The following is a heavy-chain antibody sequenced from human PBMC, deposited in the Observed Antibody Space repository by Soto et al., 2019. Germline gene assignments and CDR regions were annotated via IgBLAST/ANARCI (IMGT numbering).Heavy chain of an antibody. CDR2: INPNSGGT. J-gene: IGHJ5*02. Sequence: ASVKVSCKASGYSLSGYYLHWVRQAPGQGPEWMGWINPNSGGTKYVQKFQGRVTMTRDTSISTVYLELGRLRSDDTAVFYCAGGWGIAAPGPNWFDPWGQGTLVTVSS. D-gene: IGHD6-13*01. CDR1: GYSLSGYY. V-gene: IGHV1-2*02. CDR3: AGGWGIAAPGPNWFDP.